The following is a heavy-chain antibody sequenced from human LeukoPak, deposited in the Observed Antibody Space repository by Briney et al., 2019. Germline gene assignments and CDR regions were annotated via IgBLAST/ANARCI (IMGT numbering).Heavy chain of an antibody. D-gene: IGHD2-15*01. V-gene: IGHV4-59*08. CDR3: ARQRWRVDTLNYPYYALDV. J-gene: IGHJ6*02. CDR1: GGSISNYY. Sequence: SETLSLTCTVSGGSISNYYWSWIRQPPGKGLEWIGYIYSSGTTDYSPSLKSRVSISKDTSKNQFSLRLSSVTAADTAVYYCARQRWRVDTLNYPYYALDVWGQGTTVTVS. CDR2: IYSSGTT.